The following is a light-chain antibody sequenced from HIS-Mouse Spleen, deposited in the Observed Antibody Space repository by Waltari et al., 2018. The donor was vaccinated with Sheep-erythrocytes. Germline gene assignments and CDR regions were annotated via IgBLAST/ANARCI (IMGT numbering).Light chain of an antibody. CDR2: WAS. Sequence: DIVMTQSPDSLAVSLGERATINCKSSQSVLYSSNNKNYLAWYQQKPGQPPKLFIYWASTRESGVPDRCSGSGSGTDFTLTISSLQAEDVAVYYCQQYYSTLTFGGGTKVEIK. V-gene: IGKV4-1*01. CDR1: QSVLYSSNNKNY. J-gene: IGKJ4*01. CDR3: QQYYSTLT.